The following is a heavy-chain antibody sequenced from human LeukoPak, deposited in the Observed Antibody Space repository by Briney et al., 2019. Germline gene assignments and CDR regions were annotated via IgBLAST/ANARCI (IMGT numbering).Heavy chain of an antibody. CDR1: GFTFDDYA. V-gene: IGHV3-9*01. CDR2: ISWNSGSI. J-gene: IGHJ3*02. D-gene: IGHD3-22*01. CDR3: AKDSPTYYYDSSGYYLRNDAFDI. Sequence: GGSLRLSCAASGFTFDDYAMHWVRQAPGKGLEWVSGISWNSGSIGYADSVKGRFTISRDNSKNTLYLQMNSLRAEDTAVYYCAKDSPTYYYDSSGYYLRNDAFDIWGQGTMVTVSS.